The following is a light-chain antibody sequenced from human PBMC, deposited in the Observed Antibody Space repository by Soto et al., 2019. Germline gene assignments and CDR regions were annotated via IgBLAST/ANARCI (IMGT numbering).Light chain of an antibody. V-gene: IGKV3-20*01. Sequence: EIVLTQSPATLSLSPGERATLSCRAIQSVSSSYLAWYQQKPGQAPRLLIYGASSRATGIPDRFSGSGSGTDFTLTISRLEPEDFAVYYCQQYGSSPMYTFGQGTKVDIK. CDR2: GAS. CDR1: QSVSSSY. CDR3: QQYGSSPMYT. J-gene: IGKJ2*01.